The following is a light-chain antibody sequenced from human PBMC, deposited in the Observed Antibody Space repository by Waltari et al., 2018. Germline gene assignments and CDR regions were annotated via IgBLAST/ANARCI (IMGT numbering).Light chain of an antibody. CDR2: GTS. J-gene: IGLJ2*01. CDR1: GSNLGAGSD. CDR3: QSYDTSLSVV. V-gene: IGLV1-40*01. Sequence: QSVLTQPPSVSGAPGQRVSISCTGSGSNLGAGSDGHRSQQHPGKAPKLLIYGTSTRPPGVPDRFFGSQSGTSASLAITALQAEDEAEYYCQSYDTSLSVVFGGGTKLTVL.